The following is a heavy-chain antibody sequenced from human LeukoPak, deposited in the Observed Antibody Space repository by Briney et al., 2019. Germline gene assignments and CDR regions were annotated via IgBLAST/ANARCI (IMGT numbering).Heavy chain of an antibody. CDR2: ISSSSSTI. CDR1: GFTFSSYR. D-gene: IGHD3-22*01. Sequence: PGGSLRLSCAASGFTFSSYRMNWVRQAPGKGLEWVSYISSSSSTIYYADSVKGRFTISRDNAKNSLYLQMNSLRDEDTAVYYCARDVGTVYYYDSSGPYDYWGQGTLVTVSS. V-gene: IGHV3-48*02. CDR3: ARDVGTVYYYDSSGPYDY. J-gene: IGHJ4*02.